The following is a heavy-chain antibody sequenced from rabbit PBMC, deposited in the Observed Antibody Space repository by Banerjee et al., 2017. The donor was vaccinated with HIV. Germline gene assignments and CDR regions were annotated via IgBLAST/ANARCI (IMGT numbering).Heavy chain of an antibody. Sequence: QEQLEESGGDLVKPEGSLTLTCTASGFSFTNKYVMCWVRQAPGKGLEWIACINTSSGNTVYASWAKGRFTISKTSSTTVTLQMTSLTAADTATYFCARDLACVIGWHFHLLGQGTLVTVS. V-gene: IGHV1S45*01. D-gene: IGHD1-1*01. J-gene: IGHJ4*01. CDR2: INTSSGNT. CDR1: GFSFTNKYV. CDR3: ARDLACVIGWHFHL.